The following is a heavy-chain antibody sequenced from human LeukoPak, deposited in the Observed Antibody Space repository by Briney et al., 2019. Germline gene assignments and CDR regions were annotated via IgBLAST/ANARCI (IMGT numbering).Heavy chain of an antibody. CDR1: GFSFSNYG. D-gene: IGHD2/OR15-2a*01. CDR2: ITGHGDTT. CDR3: ARSGLSRFGF. V-gene: IGHV3-23*01. J-gene: IGHJ4*02. Sequence: GGSLRLSCAASGFSFSNYGMNWVRQAPGKGLEWVSGITGHGDTTYYADSVKGRFTISRDNSRNTLYLQMNSLRAEDTAVYYCARSGLSRFGFWGQGTLVTVSS.